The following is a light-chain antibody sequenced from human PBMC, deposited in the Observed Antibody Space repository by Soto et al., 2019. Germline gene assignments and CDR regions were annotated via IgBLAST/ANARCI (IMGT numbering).Light chain of an antibody. Sequence: QSALTQLPSASGTPGQRATISGSESSSNIGSNYVYWYQQLPGTAPKLLIYSNNQRPSGVPDRFSGSKSGTSASLAISGLRSEDEADYYCAAWDDSLSGKVFGTGTKVTVL. V-gene: IGLV1-47*02. J-gene: IGLJ1*01. CDR1: SSNIGSNY. CDR3: AAWDDSLSGKV. CDR2: SNN.